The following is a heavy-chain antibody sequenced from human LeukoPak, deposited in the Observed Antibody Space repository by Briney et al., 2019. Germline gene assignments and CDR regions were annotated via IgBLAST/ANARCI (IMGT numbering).Heavy chain of an antibody. CDR1: GFTFSSYS. Sequence: VGSLRLSCAASGFTFSSYSMNWVRQAPGKGLEGLSYISGSSSTIYYAHSVKGRFTISRDNAKNSQYLQMNSLRAEDTAVYYCARESLGYCSGSTCYYFYMDFWGKGTTVTVSS. J-gene: IGHJ6*03. CDR2: ISGSSSTI. V-gene: IGHV3-48*04. CDR3: ARESLGYCSGSTCYYFYMDF. D-gene: IGHD2-15*01.